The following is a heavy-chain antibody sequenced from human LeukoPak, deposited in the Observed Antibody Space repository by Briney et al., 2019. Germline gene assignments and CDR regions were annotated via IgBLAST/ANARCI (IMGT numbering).Heavy chain of an antibody. J-gene: IGHJ3*01. CDR2: ISIDGTAT. D-gene: IGHD4-11*01. CDR1: GFSLSSYW. CDR3: AKTVKGSRNAFDV. V-gene: IGHV3-74*01. Sequence: PGGSLRLSCEAYGFSLSSYWLHWVRQAPGTGPVWVSRISIDGTATIYADSVKGRFIISRDDARNTLHLQMNTLKGDDTGIYYCAKTVKGSRNAFDVWGQGTVVSVSS.